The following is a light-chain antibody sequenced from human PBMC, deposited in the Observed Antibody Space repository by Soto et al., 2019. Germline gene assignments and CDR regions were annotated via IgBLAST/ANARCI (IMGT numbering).Light chain of an antibody. Sequence: DIQMTQSPSTLSASVGERVTITCRASQSITTWLAWYQQKPGKAPKLLIYKASSLEGGVPSRFSGSGSGTEFNITISSLQPDDFATYYCQQYNTYPLTFGGGTTVGIK. J-gene: IGKJ4*01. CDR1: QSITTW. V-gene: IGKV1-5*03. CDR2: KAS. CDR3: QQYNTYPLT.